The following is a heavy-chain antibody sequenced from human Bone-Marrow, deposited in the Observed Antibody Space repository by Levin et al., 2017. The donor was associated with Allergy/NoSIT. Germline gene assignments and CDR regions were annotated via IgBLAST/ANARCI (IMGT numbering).Heavy chain of an antibody. D-gene: IGHD4-17*01. CDR3: ARDPAVTRDGYFDL. CDR1: GFAFTDYY. J-gene: IGHJ2*01. CDR2: INPNNGAT. Sequence: PVASVKVSCKASGFAFTDYYMHWVRQAPGQGLEWLGWINPNNGATKYALKFQDRVTMTRDTSISTAYMEFRRLRSDDTAVFYCARDPAVTRDGYFDLWGRGTLVSVSS. V-gene: IGHV1-2*02.